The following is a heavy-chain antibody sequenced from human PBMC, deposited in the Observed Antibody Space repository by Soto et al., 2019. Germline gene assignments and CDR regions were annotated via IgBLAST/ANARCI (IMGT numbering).Heavy chain of an antibody. V-gene: IGHV3-66*01. CDR2: IYSGETT. Sequence: GGSLRLSCAASGFTVTNNYMSWVRQAPGKGLEWVSVIYSGETTYYADSVKGRFTISRDNSKNTLYLQMNSLGAEDTAVYYCARAKGGDYNTAEYFQHWGQGTLVTVSS. CDR1: GFTVTNNY. J-gene: IGHJ1*01. CDR3: ARAKGGDYNTAEYFQH. D-gene: IGHD4-17*01.